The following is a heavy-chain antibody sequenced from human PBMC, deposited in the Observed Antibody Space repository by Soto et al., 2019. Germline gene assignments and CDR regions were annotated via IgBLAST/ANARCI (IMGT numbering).Heavy chain of an antibody. V-gene: IGHV4-4*02. CDR3: ARYIRGRDGGNAFDI. CDR2: IYHSGST. Sequence: QVQLQESGPGLVKPSGTLSLTCAVSGGSISSSNWWSWVRQPPGKGLEWIGEIYHSGSTNYNPSLMSRFTKSVDKSKNQFSLKLSSVTAADTAVYYCARYIRGRDGGNAFDIWGQGTMVTVSS. D-gene: IGHD2-21*02. CDR1: GGSISSSNW. J-gene: IGHJ3*02.